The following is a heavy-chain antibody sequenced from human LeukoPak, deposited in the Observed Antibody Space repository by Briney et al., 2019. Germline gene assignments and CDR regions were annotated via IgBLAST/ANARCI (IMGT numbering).Heavy chain of an antibody. D-gene: IGHD4-23*01. CDR3: ARKSSLGMTTVVTPEADAFDI. V-gene: IGHV7-4-1*02. CDR1: GYTFTSYA. J-gene: IGHJ3*02. CDR2: INTNTGNP. Sequence: GASVKVSCKASGYTFTSYAMNWVRQAPGQGLEWVGWINTNTGNPTYAQGFTGRFVFSLDTSVSTAYLQISSLKAEDTAVYYCARKSSLGMTTVVTPEADAFDIWGQGTMVTVSS.